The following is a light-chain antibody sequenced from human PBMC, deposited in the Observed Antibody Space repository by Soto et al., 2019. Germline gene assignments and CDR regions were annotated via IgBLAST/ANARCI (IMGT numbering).Light chain of an antibody. CDR3: HRCDNRTFH. CDR2: DSS. J-gene: IGKJ2*01. V-gene: IGKV1-33*01. Sequence: DIQMTQSPSSLSASVGDRVTITCQARRAIDNYLNWYQQKPVKAPNLMIYDSSNLETGVPLRFSGSRSGTHFSLTISSLQPEDIGTYYCHRCDNRTFHFGQGTKLEIK. CDR1: RAIDNY.